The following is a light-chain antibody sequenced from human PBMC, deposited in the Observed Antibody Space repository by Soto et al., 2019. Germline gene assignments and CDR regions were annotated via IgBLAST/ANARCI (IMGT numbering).Light chain of an antibody. CDR2: DAS. J-gene: IGKJ2*01. V-gene: IGKV3D-15*01. Sequence: EIVMPQSPGTLSVSPGERATLSCRASQTISTSLAWYQQKPGQAPRLLIYDASARATGITGRFSGSGSGTESTLTISGLQSGDFAVYYCQQYSSWRYTFGQGTRLEIK. CDR1: QTISTS. CDR3: QQYSSWRYT.